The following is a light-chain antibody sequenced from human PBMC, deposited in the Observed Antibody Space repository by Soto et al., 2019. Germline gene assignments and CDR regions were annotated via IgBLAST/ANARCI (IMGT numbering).Light chain of an antibody. V-gene: IGKV1-39*01. CDR2: DAS. CDR1: QSIINY. CDR3: QQGYTIPIT. Sequence: DIQMTQSPSTLSASVGDRVTITCRASQSIINYLNWYQQKPGKAPKLLLYDASSLQSGVPLRFSGSGSGTDFTLTISSLQPEDFATYYCQQGYTIPITFGQGTRLEIK. J-gene: IGKJ5*01.